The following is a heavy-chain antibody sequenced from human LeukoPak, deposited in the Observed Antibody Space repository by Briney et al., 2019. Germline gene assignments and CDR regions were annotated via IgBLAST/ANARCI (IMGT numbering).Heavy chain of an antibody. J-gene: IGHJ3*02. Sequence: PSETLSLTCTVSGGSISSSSYYWGWIRQPPGKGLEWIGSIYYSGSTYYNPSLKSRVTISIDTSKNQLSLKLSSVTAADTAVYYCARVAPGDYGDAFDIWGQGTMVTVSS. V-gene: IGHV4-39*02. D-gene: IGHD4-17*01. CDR3: ARVAPGDYGDAFDI. CDR1: GGSISSSSYY. CDR2: IYYSGST.